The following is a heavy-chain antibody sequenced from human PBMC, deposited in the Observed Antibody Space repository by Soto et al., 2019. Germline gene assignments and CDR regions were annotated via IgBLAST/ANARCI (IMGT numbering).Heavy chain of an antibody. CDR2: IIPIFGTA. CDR1: GGTVSSYA. J-gene: IGHJ6*02. CDR3: ARSGARPGDYYYGMDV. V-gene: IGHV1-69*12. Sequence: QVQLVQSGAEVKKPGSSVKVSCKASGGTVSSYAISWVRQAPGQGLEWMGGIIPIFGTADYAQKFQGRVTITADESTXXAYMELSSLRSEDTAVYYCARSGARPGDYYYGMDVWGQGTTVTVSS. D-gene: IGHD3-10*01.